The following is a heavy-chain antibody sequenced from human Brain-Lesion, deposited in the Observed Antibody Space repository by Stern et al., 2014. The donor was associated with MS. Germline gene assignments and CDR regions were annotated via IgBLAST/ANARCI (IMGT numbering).Heavy chain of an antibody. D-gene: IGHD3-10*01. CDR2: VNNDGRRT. CDR3: ARGERWFDS. J-gene: IGHJ5*01. Sequence: EVQLGESGGGLVQPGGSLRLSCAASRFTFSNYWMHWVRQAPGKGLVWVSRVNNDGRRTSYADSVKGRFTMSRDNAKNTLYLQMNSLRVEDTAIYYCARGERWFDSWGQGTLVTVSS. V-gene: IGHV3-74*02. CDR1: RFTFSNYW.